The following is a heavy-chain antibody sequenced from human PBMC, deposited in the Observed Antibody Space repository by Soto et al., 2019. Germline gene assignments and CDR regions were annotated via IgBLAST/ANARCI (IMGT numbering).Heavy chain of an antibody. CDR3: ARSPRIAARFNYYYYMDV. CDR1: GGSFSGYY. CDR2: INHSGST. D-gene: IGHD6-6*01. Sequence: SETLSLTCAVYGGSFSGYYWSWIRQPPGKGLEWIGEINHSGSTNYNPSLKSRVTISVDTSKNQFSLKLSSVTAADTAVYYCARSPRIAARFNYYYYMDVWGKGTTVTVS. J-gene: IGHJ6*03. V-gene: IGHV4-34*01.